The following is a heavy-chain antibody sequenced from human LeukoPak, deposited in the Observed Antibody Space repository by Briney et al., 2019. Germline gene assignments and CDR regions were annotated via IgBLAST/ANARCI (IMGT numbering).Heavy chain of an antibody. J-gene: IGHJ3*02. CDR1: GGSISSQY. V-gene: IGHV4-59*11. CDR2: IYYSGNT. D-gene: IGHD3-3*01. CDR3: VRVYDFWSGYSEGAFDI. Sequence: PSETLSLTCTVSGGSISSQYWTWIRQPPGKRLEWTGYIYYSGNTNYNPSLKNRVTISVDTSKNQFSLKVRSVTAGDTAVYYCVRVYDFWSGYSEGAFDIWGQGTMVTVSS.